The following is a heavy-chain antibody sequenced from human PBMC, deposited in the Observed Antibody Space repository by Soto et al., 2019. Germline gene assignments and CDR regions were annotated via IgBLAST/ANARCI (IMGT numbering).Heavy chain of an antibody. CDR3: ARTGQLEGIDY. CDR1: GGSISSSSYY. J-gene: IGHJ4*02. D-gene: IGHD1-1*01. CDR2: IYYSGST. Sequence: SETLSLTCTVSGGSISSSSYYWGWIRQPPGKGLEWIGSIYYSGSTYYNPSLKSRVTISVDTSKNQFSLKLSSVTAADTAVYYCARTGQLEGIDYWGQGTLVTVSS. V-gene: IGHV4-39*01.